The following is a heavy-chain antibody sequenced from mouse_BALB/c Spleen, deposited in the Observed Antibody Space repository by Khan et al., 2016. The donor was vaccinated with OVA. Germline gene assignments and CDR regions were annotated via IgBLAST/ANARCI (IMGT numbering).Heavy chain of an antibody. CDR2: IWGGGGT. CDR3: VRAYYRDDGYYAMDY. V-gene: IGHV2-6-4*01. Sequence: VQLKESGPGLVAPSQSLSITCTVSGFSLSRYNIHWVRQPPGKGLEWLGMIWGGGGTDYNSTLKSRLSISKDNSKSQVFLKMNSLQTDDSAMYYCVRAYYRDDGYYAMDYWGQGTSVTVSS. CDR1: GFSLSRYN. J-gene: IGHJ4*01. D-gene: IGHD2-14*01.